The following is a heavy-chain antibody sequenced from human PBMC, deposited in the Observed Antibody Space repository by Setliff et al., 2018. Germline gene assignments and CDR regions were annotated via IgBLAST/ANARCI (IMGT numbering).Heavy chain of an antibody. CDR2: IHAGSSNA. Sequence: ASVKVSCKASGYSFSSNAFHWVRQAPGQTLEWMGWIHAGSSNALYSQRFQDRITISRDTSATTVHMELSSLRSDDTAVYYCARMSTSGPHYDYWGQGTLVTVSS. D-gene: IGHD2-8*02. CDR3: ARMSTSGPHYDY. CDR1: GYSFSSNA. V-gene: IGHV1-3*01. J-gene: IGHJ4*02.